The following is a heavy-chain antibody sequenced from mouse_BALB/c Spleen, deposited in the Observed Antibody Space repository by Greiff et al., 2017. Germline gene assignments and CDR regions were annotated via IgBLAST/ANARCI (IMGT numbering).Heavy chain of an antibody. D-gene: IGHD2-4*01. J-gene: IGHJ4*01. CDR2: ISDGGSYT. CDR3: ARSYDYAYAMDY. CDR1: GFTFSDYY. Sequence: EVKLVESGGGLVKPGGSLKLSCAASGFTFSDYYMYWVRQTPEKRLEWVATISDGGSYTYYPDSVKGRFTISRDNAKNTLYLQMSSLKSEDTAMYYCARSYDYAYAMDYWGQGTSVTVSS. V-gene: IGHV5-4*02.